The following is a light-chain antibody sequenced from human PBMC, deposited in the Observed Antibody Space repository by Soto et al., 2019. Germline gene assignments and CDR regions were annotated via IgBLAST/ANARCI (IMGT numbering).Light chain of an antibody. Sequence: ALTQPASVSGSPGQSITISCTGSSTDVGGYNYVSWHQQHPGKAPKLMIFDVTKRPSGVSNRFSGSKSGDTASLTISGLQAEDEADYYCSSYTRDKTVLFGGGTKLTVL. CDR1: STDVGGYNY. CDR2: DVT. J-gene: IGLJ2*01. V-gene: IGLV2-14*03. CDR3: SSYTRDKTVL.